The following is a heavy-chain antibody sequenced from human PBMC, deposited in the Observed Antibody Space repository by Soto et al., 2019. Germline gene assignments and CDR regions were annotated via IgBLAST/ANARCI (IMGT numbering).Heavy chain of an antibody. CDR3: AKVMSTVTVFDY. D-gene: IGHD4-17*01. Sequence: QVQLVESGGGVVQPGRSLRLSCAASGFTFSSYGMHWVRQAPGKGLEWVAVISHDGSNKYYADSVKGRFTISRDNSKNTLYLQMNSLRAEDTAVYYCAKVMSTVTVFDYWGQGTLVTVSS. CDR2: ISHDGSNK. V-gene: IGHV3-30*18. J-gene: IGHJ4*02. CDR1: GFTFSSYG.